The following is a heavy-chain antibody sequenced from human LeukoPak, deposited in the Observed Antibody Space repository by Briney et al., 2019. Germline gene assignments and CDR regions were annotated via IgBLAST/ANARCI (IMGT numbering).Heavy chain of an antibody. CDR3: VKGHSPLVRVDAFDI. CDR2: ISYDGSNK. CDR1: GFTFSSYG. D-gene: IGHD6-13*01. V-gene: IGHV3-30*18. Sequence: GGSLRLSCAASGFTFSSYGMHWVRQAPGKGLEWVAVISYDGSNKYYADSVKGRFTISRDNSKNTLYLQMNSLRAEDTAVYYCVKGHSPLVRVDAFDIWGQGTMVTVSS. J-gene: IGHJ3*02.